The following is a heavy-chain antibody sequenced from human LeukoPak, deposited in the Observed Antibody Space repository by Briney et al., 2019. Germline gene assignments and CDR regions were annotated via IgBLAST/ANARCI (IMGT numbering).Heavy chain of an antibody. Sequence: SRTLSLTRTVSGGSISSGGYYWSWIRQHPGKGLEWLGYIYYSGRTYYKPSLKSRAPIPVNTSKRHFSLKLSSVTAADTAVYYCARHLARATTGDYFDHWGQGSLATVSS. CDR1: GGSISSGGYY. CDR2: IYYSGRT. CDR3: ARHLARATTGDYFDH. V-gene: IGHV4-31*03. D-gene: IGHD4-17*01. J-gene: IGHJ4*02.